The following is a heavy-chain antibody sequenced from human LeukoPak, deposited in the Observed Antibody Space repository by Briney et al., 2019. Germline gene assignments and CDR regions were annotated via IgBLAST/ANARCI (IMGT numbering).Heavy chain of an antibody. Sequence: HTGGSLRLSCAASGFTFSNYEMNWVRQAPGKGLEWVSYISSSASTIYYADSVKGRFTISRDNSKNTLYLQMNSLRAEDTAVYYCAKDALSIVGATFDAFDIWGQGTMVTVSS. CDR2: ISSSASTI. CDR1: GFTFSNYE. CDR3: AKDALSIVGATFDAFDI. D-gene: IGHD1-26*01. V-gene: IGHV3-48*03. J-gene: IGHJ3*02.